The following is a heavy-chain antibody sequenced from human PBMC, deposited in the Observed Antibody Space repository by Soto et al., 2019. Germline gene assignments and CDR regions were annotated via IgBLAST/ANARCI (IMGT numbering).Heavy chain of an antibody. CDR3: ARESYHGSGATVVAY. D-gene: IGHD3-10*01. CDR1: GGSISGYY. J-gene: IGHJ4*02. V-gene: IGHV4-59*01. Sequence: PSETLSLTCTVSGGSISGYYWSWIRQPPGKGLEWIGYIYYSGTTSYNPSLYSRVTMSVDTSKNQFSLKVNSVTAADTAVYYCARESYHGSGATVVAYWGKGTLVTVS. CDR2: IYYSGTT.